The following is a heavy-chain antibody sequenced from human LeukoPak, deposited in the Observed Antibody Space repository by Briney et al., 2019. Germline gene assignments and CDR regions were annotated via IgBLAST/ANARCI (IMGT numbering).Heavy chain of an antibody. CDR1: GITVSTFW. Sequence: GGSLRLSCAASGITVSTFWMHWVRQAPGEGLVWVSRINIDGSVTNYADSVEGRFTISRDNAKNMLYLQMNDLRAEDTAVYYCVTDRYSDSAFGDWGQGTLVTVSS. J-gene: IGHJ4*02. D-gene: IGHD1-26*01. V-gene: IGHV3-74*01. CDR2: INIDGSVT. CDR3: VTDRYSDSAFGD.